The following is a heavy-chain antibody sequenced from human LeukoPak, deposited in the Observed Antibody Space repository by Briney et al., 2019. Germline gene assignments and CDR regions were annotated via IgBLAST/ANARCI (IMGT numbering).Heavy chain of an antibody. CDR1: GVTVSNNF. D-gene: IGHD5-24*01. CDR2: IYSGGDT. V-gene: IGHV3-66*01. CDR3: ARDPPAVAINTYG. J-gene: IGHJ4*02. Sequence: PGGSLRLSCAASGVTVSNNFTLWVRQAPGKGLEWVSLIYSGGDTHYADSVKGRFTISRDNSKNTLYLQMNNLRAEDTAVYYCARDPPAVAINTYGWGQGTLVTASS.